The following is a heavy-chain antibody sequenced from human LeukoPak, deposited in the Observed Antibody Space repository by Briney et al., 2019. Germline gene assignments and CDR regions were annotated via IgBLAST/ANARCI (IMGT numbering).Heavy chain of an antibody. CDR1: GGTFSSYA. D-gene: IGHD3-16*01. CDR3: ASPYSPRYDYVWGSSLDY. V-gene: IGHV1-69*05. J-gene: IGHJ4*02. CDR2: IIPIFGTA. Sequence: SVKVSCKASGGTFSSYAISWVRQAPGQGLEWMGGIIPIFGTANYAQKFQGRVTITTDESTSTAYMELSSLRSEDTAVYYCASPYSPRYDYVWGSSLDYWGQGTLVTVSS.